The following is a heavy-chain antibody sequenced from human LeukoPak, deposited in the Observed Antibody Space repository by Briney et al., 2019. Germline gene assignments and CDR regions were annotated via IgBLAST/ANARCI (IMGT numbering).Heavy chain of an antibody. V-gene: IGHV3-74*01. Sequence: GGSLRLSCAASGFTFSSYWMHWVRQAPGKGLVWVSRINSDGSSTSYADSVKGRFIISRDNSKNALSLQLNSLRPEDTALYYCAKHFCTGLDCSLFDSWGQGTLVTVSS. J-gene: IGHJ4*02. D-gene: IGHD3/OR15-3a*01. CDR3: AKHFCTGLDCSLFDS. CDR1: GFTFSSYW. CDR2: INSDGSST.